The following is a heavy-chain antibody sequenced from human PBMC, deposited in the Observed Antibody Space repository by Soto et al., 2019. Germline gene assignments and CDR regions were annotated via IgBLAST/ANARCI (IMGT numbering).Heavy chain of an antibody. V-gene: IGHV1-3*01. CDR2: ITAGDAKT. CDR3: ARDWYSSWFWFDP. Sequence: QVQLVQSGADVKKPGASVKISCKASGYNFTQYRIHWVRQAPGQRLEWMGWITAGDAKTEYSQKFQGRVTISRDISATTVYLDLDSLRSEDTAVYYCARDWYSSWFWFDPWGRGTQVIVSS. J-gene: IGHJ5*02. CDR1: GYNFTQYR. D-gene: IGHD6-19*01.